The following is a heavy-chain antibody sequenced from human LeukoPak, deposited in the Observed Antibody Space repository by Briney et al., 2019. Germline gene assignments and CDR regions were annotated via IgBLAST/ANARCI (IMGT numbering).Heavy chain of an antibody. J-gene: IGHJ4*02. D-gene: IGHD6-6*01. CDR1: GFTFSSYA. CDR2: ISGSGRST. CDR3: AKGSYSSSSRGNFDY. Sequence: PGGSLRLSCAASGFTFSSYAMSWVRQAPGKGLEWVSAISGSGRSTYYADSVKGRFTISNDNSKNTLYLQMNSLRAKATAVYYCAKGSYSSSSRGNFDYWGQGTLVTVSS. V-gene: IGHV3-23*01.